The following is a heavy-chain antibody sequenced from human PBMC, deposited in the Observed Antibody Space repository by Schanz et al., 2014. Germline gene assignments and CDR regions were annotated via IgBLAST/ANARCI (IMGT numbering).Heavy chain of an antibody. Sequence: EVQMLESGGGLVQPGGSLRLSCVASGFTFRRYGMSWVRQAPGKGLEWVSLITWDGGITYYADSLKGRFTISRDNSKNSLYLQMNSLRTEDTALYYCAKGAVEMSTGLGGSWGQGTLVTVSS. CDR2: ITWDGGIT. D-gene: IGHD3-16*01. J-gene: IGHJ5*02. CDR3: AKGAVEMSTGLGGS. CDR1: GFTFRRYG. V-gene: IGHV3-43*02.